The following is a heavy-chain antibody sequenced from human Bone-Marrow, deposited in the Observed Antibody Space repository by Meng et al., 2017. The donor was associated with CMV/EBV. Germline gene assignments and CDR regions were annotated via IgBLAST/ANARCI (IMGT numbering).Heavy chain of an antibody. D-gene: IGHD3-3*01. J-gene: IGHJ4*02. CDR3: ARAYYDAPPGTK. CDR2: ISSSSSYI. CDR1: GFTFSSYS. V-gene: IGHV3-21*01. Sequence: GESLKISCAASGFTFSSYSMNWVRQAPGKGLEWVSSISSSSSYIYYADSVKGRFTISRDNAKNSLYLQMNSLRAEDTAVYYCARAYYDAPPGTKWGQGTLVTVSS.